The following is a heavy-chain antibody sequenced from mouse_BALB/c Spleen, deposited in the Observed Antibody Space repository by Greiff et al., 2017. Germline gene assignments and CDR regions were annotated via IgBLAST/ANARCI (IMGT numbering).Heavy chain of an antibody. CDR1: GFTFNTYA. CDR2: IRSKSNNYAT. CDR3: VRHYDGSCLDY. J-gene: IGHJ2*01. V-gene: IGHV10-1*02. Sequence: EVQGVESGGGLVQPNGSLKLSCAASGFTFNTYAMNWVRQAPGTGLEWVARIRSKSNNYATYYADSVKDRFTISRDDSQSMLYLRMNNLKTEDTARYSCVRHYDGSCLDYWGQGTTLTVSS. D-gene: IGHD1-1*01.